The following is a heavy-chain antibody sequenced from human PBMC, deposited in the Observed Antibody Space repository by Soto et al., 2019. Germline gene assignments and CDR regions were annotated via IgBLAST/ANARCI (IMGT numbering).Heavy chain of an antibody. Sequence: AAVKVSCKDSGCTFTSYGISWVLQAAGQGRKWVGWICAYNGNTNYAQKLQGRVTMTTDTFTNTAYMALSSLRSADTAVYYCARTGYCSFSSCYSPVHYFAYWGEGPLVTVS. CDR3: ARTGYCSFSSCYSPVHYFAY. CDR1: GCTFTSYG. J-gene: IGHJ4*02. CDR2: ICAYNGNT. V-gene: IGHV1-18*01. D-gene: IGHD2-15*01.